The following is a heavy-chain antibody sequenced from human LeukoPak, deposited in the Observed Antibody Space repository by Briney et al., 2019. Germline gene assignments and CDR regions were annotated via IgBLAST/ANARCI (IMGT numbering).Heavy chain of an antibody. CDR2: INHSGST. V-gene: IGHV4-34*01. Sequence: PSETLSLTCAVYGGSFSGYYWSWIRQPPGKGLEWIGEINHSGSTNYNPSLKSRVTISVDTSENQFSLKLSSVTAADTAVYYCARGGYIVVVRGKNWFDPWGQGTLVTVSS. CDR1: GGSFSGYY. J-gene: IGHJ5*02. D-gene: IGHD2-21*01. CDR3: ARGGYIVVVRGKNWFDP.